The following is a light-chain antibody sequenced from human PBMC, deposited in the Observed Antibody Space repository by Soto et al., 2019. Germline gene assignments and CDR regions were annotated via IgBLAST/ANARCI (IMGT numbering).Light chain of an antibody. CDR3: QQYNDWPRT. CDR2: GTS. J-gene: IGKJ1*01. V-gene: IGKV3-15*01. Sequence: EIVLTQSPATLSLSPGERATLSCRAIQSVSSYLAWYQQKPGQAPRLLIFGTSTRATGSPDRFSASGSATEFTLTISSLLSEDFAVYYCQQYNDWPRTFGQGTKVDIK. CDR1: QSVSSY.